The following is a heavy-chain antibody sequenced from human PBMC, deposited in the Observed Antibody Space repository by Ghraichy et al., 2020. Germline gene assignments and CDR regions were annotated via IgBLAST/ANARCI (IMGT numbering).Heavy chain of an antibody. Sequence: SETLSLTCTVSGGSISSGGYYWSWIRQHPGKGLEWIGYIYYSGSTYYNPSLKSRVTISVDTSKNQFSLKLSSVTAADTAVYYCARVPRTYYYDSSGYYYFDYWGQGTLVTVSS. V-gene: IGHV4-31*03. CDR1: GGSISSGGYY. CDR3: ARVPRTYYYDSSGYYYFDY. D-gene: IGHD3-22*01. CDR2: IYYSGST. J-gene: IGHJ4*02.